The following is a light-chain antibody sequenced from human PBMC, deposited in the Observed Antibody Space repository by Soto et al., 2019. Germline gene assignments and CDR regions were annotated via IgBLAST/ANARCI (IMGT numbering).Light chain of an antibody. CDR2: KAS. J-gene: IGKJ1*01. V-gene: IGKV1-5*03. CDR1: QSLNSW. CDR3: LQHNKYPPT. Sequence: DIQMTQFPSTLSASIGDRVTITCRASQSLNSWLAWYQQKPGKAPKLLIYKASNLESGVPSRFSGSGSGTEFTLTISSLQPGDYATYYCLQHNKYPPTFGQGTKVDIK.